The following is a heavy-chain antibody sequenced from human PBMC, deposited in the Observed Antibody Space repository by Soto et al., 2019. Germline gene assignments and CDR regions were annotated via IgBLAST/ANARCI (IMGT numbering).Heavy chain of an antibody. CDR1: GFTFSSYA. V-gene: IGHV3-23*01. CDR2: ISGSGGYT. D-gene: IGHD3-3*01. Sequence: PGGSLRLSCAASGFTFSSYAVSWVRQPPGKGLEWVSAISGSGGYTYYADSVKGRSTISRDNSKNTLYLQMNSLRAEDTAVYYCAKDRRYDFWSGPNYFDYWGQGTLVTVSS. CDR3: AKDRRYDFWSGPNYFDY. J-gene: IGHJ4*02.